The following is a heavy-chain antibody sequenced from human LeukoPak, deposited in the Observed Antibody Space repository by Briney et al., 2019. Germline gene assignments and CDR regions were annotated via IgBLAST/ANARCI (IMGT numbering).Heavy chain of an antibody. CDR3: ARRPSNSWSNLDY. CDR1: GYSFTSYW. CDR2: IDPGNSDS. V-gene: IGHV5-51*01. D-gene: IGHD6-13*01. J-gene: IGHJ4*02. Sequence: GESQKISCKGSGYSFTSYWIGWVRQMPGKGLEWMGIIDPGNSDSTYSPSFQGQVTISADKSISTAYLQWSSPKASDTAIYYCARRPSNSWSNLDYWGQGTLVTVSS.